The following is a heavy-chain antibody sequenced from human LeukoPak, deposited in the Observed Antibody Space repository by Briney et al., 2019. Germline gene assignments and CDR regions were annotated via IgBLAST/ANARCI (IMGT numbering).Heavy chain of an antibody. CDR3: ARASTVVTPDY. D-gene: IGHD4-23*01. CDR2: ISSSGSTI. V-gene: IGHV3-48*03. CDR1: GFTFSSYE. Sequence: GGSLRLSCAASGFTFSSYEMNWVRQAPGKGLEWVSYISSSGSTIYYADPVKGRFTISRDNAKNSLYLQMNSLRAEDTAVYYCARASTVVTPDYWGQGTLVTVSS. J-gene: IGHJ4*02.